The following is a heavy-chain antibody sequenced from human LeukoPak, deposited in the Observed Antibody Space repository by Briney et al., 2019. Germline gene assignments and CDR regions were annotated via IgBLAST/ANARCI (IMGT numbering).Heavy chain of an antibody. Sequence: ASVKVSCKASGYTFTGYYMHWVRQAPGQGLEWMGGIIPIFGTANYAQKFQGRVTITADESTSTAYMELSSLRSEDTAVYYCAKDPRYYGSGSYSDYWGQGTLVTVSS. J-gene: IGHJ4*02. CDR1: GYTFTGYY. V-gene: IGHV1-69*13. CDR2: IIPIFGTA. D-gene: IGHD3-10*01. CDR3: AKDPRYYGSGSYSDY.